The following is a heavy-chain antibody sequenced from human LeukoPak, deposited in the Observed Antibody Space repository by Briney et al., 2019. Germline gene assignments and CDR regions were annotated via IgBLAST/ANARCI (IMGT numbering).Heavy chain of an antibody. J-gene: IGHJ4*02. CDR3: ARAYSSSSRACDC. CDR1: GYTFTGYY. CDR2: MNPNSGNT. Sequence: ASVKVSCKASGYTFTGYYMHWVRQAPGQGLEWMGWMNPNSGNTGYAQKFQGRVTMTRNTSISTAYMELSSLRSEDTAVYYCARAYSSSSRACDCWGQGTLVTVSS. D-gene: IGHD6-6*01. V-gene: IGHV1-8*02.